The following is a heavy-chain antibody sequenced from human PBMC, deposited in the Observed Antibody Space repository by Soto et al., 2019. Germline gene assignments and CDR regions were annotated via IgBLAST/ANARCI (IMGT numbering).Heavy chain of an antibody. D-gene: IGHD3-10*01. CDR3: ARVPHSYGSGSSHYYYGMDV. CDR2: IYPGDSDT. CDR1: GYSFTSYW. J-gene: IGHJ6*02. Sequence: GESLKISCKGSGYSFTSYWIGWVRQMPGKGLEWMGIIYPGDSDTRYSPSFQGQVTISADKSISTAYLQWSSLKASDTTMYYCARVPHSYGSGSSHYYYGMDVWGQGTTVTVSS. V-gene: IGHV5-51*01.